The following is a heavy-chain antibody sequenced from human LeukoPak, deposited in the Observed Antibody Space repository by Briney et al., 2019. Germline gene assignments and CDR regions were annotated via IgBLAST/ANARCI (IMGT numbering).Heavy chain of an antibody. D-gene: IGHD3-16*01. CDR3: TRDFVGGALRRAFDL. CDR1: GFSFSDYA. V-gene: IGHV3-49*04. J-gene: IGHJ3*01. CDR2: VRSKTYGGTT. Sequence: GGSLRLSCTASGFSFSDYALTWVRQAPGKGLEWVGFVRSKTYGGTTDYGASVKGRFSISRDDSKSIAYLQMSSLKTEDTAVYYCTRDFVGGALRRAFDLWGQGTTVIVSS.